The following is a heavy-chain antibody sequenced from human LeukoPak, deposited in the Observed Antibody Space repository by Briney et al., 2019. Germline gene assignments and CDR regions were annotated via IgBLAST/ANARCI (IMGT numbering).Heavy chain of an antibody. V-gene: IGHV1-46*01. CDR2: INPSGGST. Sequence: ASVKVSCKASGYTFTSYYMHWVRQAPGQGLEWMGIINPSGGSTSYAQKFQGRVTMTRDTSTSSVYMELSSLRSEDTAVYYCARGGRSKIAAPAAFDIWGQGTMVTVSS. CDR3: ARGGRSKIAAPAAFDI. D-gene: IGHD6-13*01. J-gene: IGHJ3*02. CDR1: GYTFTSYY.